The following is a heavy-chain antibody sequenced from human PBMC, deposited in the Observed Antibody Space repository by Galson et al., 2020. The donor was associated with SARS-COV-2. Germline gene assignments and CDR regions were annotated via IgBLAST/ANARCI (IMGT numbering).Heavy chain of an antibody. CDR2: ISAYNGNT. V-gene: IGHV1-18*01. Sequence: ASVKVSCKASGYTFINSGITWVRQAPGQGLEWMGWISAYNGNTIYAQSLQGRVTLTTDTSTSTAYMELRSLKSDDSAVYYCARSYYYADLLYFDYWGQGSLVTVSS. CDR1: GYTFINSG. D-gene: IGHD3-10*01. CDR3: ARSYYYADLLYFDY. J-gene: IGHJ4*02.